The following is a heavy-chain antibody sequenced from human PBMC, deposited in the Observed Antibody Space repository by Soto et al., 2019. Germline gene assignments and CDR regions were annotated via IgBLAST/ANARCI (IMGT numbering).Heavy chain of an antibody. CDR3: ARGGGTRGWY. J-gene: IGHJ4*02. V-gene: IGHV4-59*01. CDR1: SDSITNYY. D-gene: IGHD2-15*01. CDR2: IHDSGRS. Sequence: QVQLQESGPGLVKPSETLSLTCTVSSDSITNYYWSWIRQSPGKGLEWIGYIHDSGRSNYNPSLKSRVKRSVDTSKNQSSLKLNSVTAADTAVYYCARGGGTRGWYWGQGTLVTVSS.